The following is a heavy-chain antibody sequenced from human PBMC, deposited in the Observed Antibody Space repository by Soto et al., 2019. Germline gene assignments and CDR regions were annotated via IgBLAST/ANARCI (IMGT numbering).Heavy chain of an antibody. D-gene: IGHD3-10*01. Sequence: QVQLQESGPGLVKPSQTLSLTCTVSGGSISSGGYYWSWIRQHPGKGLEWIGYIYYSGSTYYNPSLKSRVTISVDTSKNQFSLKLSSVTAADTAVYYCARVTGPAMVRGVIPLYFDYWGQGTLVTVSS. V-gene: IGHV4-31*03. CDR3: ARVTGPAMVRGVIPLYFDY. CDR2: IYYSGST. CDR1: GGSISSGGYY. J-gene: IGHJ4*02.